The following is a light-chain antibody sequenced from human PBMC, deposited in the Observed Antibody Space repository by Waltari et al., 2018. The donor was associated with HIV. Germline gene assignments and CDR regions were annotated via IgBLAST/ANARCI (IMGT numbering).Light chain of an antibody. CDR2: EFN. CDR3: SSYTATKILV. Sequence: QSALTQPASVSGSPGQSITLSCTGTNSDIGTYNYVSWYQQQSGKAPRLLISEFNNRPSRVSNLFSGSKAGNTASLSISGLQAEDEGKYYCSSYTATKILVFGGGTDVTVL. V-gene: IGLV2-14*03. CDR1: NSDIGTYNY. J-gene: IGLJ2*01.